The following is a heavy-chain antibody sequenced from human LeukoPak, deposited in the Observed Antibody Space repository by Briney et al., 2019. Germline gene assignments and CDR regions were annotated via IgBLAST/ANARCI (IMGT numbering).Heavy chain of an antibody. V-gene: IGHV3-30-3*01. J-gene: IGHJ4*02. D-gene: IGHD3-3*01. CDR3: ARDSKGGYDFWSGYYTHLDY. CDR1: GFTFSSYA. CDR2: ISYDGSNK. Sequence: GGSLRLSCAASGFTFSSYAMHWVRQAPGKGLEWVAVISYDGSNKYYADSVKGRFTISRDNSKNTLYLQMNSLRAEDTAVYYCARDSKGGYDFWSGYYTHLDYWGQGTLVTVSS.